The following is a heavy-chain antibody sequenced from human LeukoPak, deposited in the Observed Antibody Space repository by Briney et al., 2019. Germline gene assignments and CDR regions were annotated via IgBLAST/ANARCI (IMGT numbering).Heavy chain of an antibody. D-gene: IGHD2-15*01. CDR2: ISSSGDGT. Sequence: PGGSLRLSCAASGFTFSSYVMSWVRQAPGKGLEWVSDISSSGDGTHYADSVKGRFTISRDNSKNTLFLQMNSLRAEDTAVYYCAKRAVGAAYYFDYWGQGTLVTVSS. V-gene: IGHV3-23*01. CDR3: AKRAVGAAYYFDY. CDR1: GFTFSSYV. J-gene: IGHJ4*02.